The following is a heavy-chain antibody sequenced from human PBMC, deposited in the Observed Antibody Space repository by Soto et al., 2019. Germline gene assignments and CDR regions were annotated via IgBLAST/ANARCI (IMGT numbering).Heavy chain of an antibody. CDR1: GGSISSYY. CDR3: ARQLEPIYYYYYMDV. D-gene: IGHD1-1*01. CDR2: IYYSGST. V-gene: IGHV4-59*08. J-gene: IGHJ6*03. Sequence: SETLSLTCTVSGGSISSYYWSWIRQPPGKGLEWIGYIYYSGSTNYNPSLKSRVTISVDTSKNQFSLKLSSVTAADTAVYYCARQLEPIYYYYYMDVWGKGTTVTVSS.